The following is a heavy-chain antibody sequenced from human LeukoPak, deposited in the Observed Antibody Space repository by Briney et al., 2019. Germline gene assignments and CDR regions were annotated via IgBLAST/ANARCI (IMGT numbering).Heavy chain of an antibody. Sequence: SETLPLTCTVSGGSISSYYWSWLRQPAGKGLEWIGRIYTSGSTNYNPSLKSRVTMSVDTSKNQFSLKLSSVTAADTAVYYCARVITMVRGVIIGGAFDIWGQGTMVTVSS. J-gene: IGHJ3*02. CDR1: GGSISSYY. V-gene: IGHV4-4*07. CDR2: IYTSGST. D-gene: IGHD3-10*01. CDR3: ARVITMVRGVIIGGAFDI.